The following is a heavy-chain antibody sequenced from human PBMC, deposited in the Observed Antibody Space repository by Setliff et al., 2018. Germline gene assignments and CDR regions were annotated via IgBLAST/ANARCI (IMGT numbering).Heavy chain of an antibody. J-gene: IGHJ3*01. V-gene: IGHV3-30*02. Sequence: PGGSLRLSCAASGFTFSTYWMSWVRQAPGKGLEWVAFIRYDGSNKYYADSVKGRFTISRDNSKNTLYLQMNSLRAEDTALYYCAKGWWELLNWGQGTMVTVSS. CDR2: IRYDGSNK. CDR1: GFTFSTYW. CDR3: AKGWWELLN. D-gene: IGHD2-15*01.